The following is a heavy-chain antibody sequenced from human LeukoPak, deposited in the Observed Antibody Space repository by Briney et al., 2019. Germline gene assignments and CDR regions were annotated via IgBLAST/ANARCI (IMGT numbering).Heavy chain of an antibody. V-gene: IGHV1-2*06. D-gene: IGHD7-27*01. CDR1: GYTFTGYH. CDR3: VRDGALTGDQIGPYGMDV. Sequence: ASVKVSCKASGYTFTGYHMHWVRQAPGQGLEWMGRINPNSGDTNYAQKLQGRVTMTTDTSTSTAYMELRSLRSDDTAVYYCVRDGALTGDQIGPYGMDVWGQGTTVTVSS. J-gene: IGHJ6*02. CDR2: INPNSGDT.